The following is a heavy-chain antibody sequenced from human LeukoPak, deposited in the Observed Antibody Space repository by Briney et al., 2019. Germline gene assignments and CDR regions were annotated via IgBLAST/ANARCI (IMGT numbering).Heavy chain of an antibody. CDR1: GFTFSSYW. D-gene: IGHD2-2*01. V-gene: IGHV3-74*01. J-gene: IGHJ4*02. Sequence: GGSLRLSCAASGFTFSSYWMHWVRQAPGKGLVWVSRIHSDGSTNYADSVKGRFTISRSNAKNTLYLQMNSLRAEDTAVYYCARASSTSCHFWGQGTLVTVSS. CDR2: IHSDGST. CDR3: ARASSTSCHF.